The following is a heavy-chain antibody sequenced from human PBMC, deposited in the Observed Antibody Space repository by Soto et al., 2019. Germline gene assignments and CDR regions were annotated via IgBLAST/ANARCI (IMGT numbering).Heavy chain of an antibody. V-gene: IGHV1-3*05. CDR1: GYTFTSKA. CDR2: INSGDGNT. D-gene: IGHD6-6*01. CDR3: ARAGSSPPGNWFDS. J-gene: IGHJ5*01. Sequence: QVQLVQSGAEERKPGASVKVSCEASGYTFTSKAIHWVRQAPGQRFEWLGWINSGDGNTKYSQRFQGRVTISRDISASTGYMEMSSLTSEDTALYYCARAGSSPPGNWFDSWGQGTLVTVSS.